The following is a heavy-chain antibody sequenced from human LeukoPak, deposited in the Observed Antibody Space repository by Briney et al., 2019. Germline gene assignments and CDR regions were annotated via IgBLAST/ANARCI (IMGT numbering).Heavy chain of an antibody. CDR3: ARRNIVVVPAAPGRSRAGNYYYYYMDV. J-gene: IGHJ6*03. CDR2: IYTSGST. V-gene: IGHV4-4*09. CDR1: GGSFSDYS. Sequence: SETLSLTCAVYGGSFSDYSWSWIRQPPGKGLEWIGYIYTSGSTNYNPSLKSRVTISVDTSKNQFSLKLSSVTAADTAVYYCARRNIVVVPAAPGRSRAGNYYYYYMDVWGKGTTVTVSS. D-gene: IGHD2-2*01.